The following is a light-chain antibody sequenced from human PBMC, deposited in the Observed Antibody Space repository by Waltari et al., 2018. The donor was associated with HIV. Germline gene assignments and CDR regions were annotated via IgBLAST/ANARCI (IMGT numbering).Light chain of an antibody. Sequence: QSALTQPPSASGTPGQRVTISCSGSNSNLGSNYVYWYQQFPGTAPKLLIFRVDQRPSGVPDRFSGSKSGTSASLAISGLRSEDEADYYCAAWDDSLRGPLFGTGTKVTVL. CDR2: RVD. CDR1: NSNLGSNY. J-gene: IGLJ1*01. CDR3: AAWDDSLRGPL. V-gene: IGLV1-47*01.